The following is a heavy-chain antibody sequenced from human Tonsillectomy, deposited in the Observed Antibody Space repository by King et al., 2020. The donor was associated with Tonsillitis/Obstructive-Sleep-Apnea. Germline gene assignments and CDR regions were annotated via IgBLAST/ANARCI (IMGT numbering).Heavy chain of an antibody. Sequence: QLQESGPGLVKPSETLSLTCTVSGGSISSYYWSWIRQPPGKGLEWIGYINYSGSTNYNPSLKRRVTISVDTSKNQFSLKLSSVTAADTAVYYCARHSCSSARSYQRGDNWFDPWGQGTLVTVSS. CDR1: GGSISSYY. J-gene: IGHJ5*02. V-gene: IGHV4-59*08. CDR3: ARHSCSSARSYQRGDNWFDP. CDR2: INYSGST. D-gene: IGHD2-2*01.